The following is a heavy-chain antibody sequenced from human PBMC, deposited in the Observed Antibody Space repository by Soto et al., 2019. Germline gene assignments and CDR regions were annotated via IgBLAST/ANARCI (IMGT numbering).Heavy chain of an antibody. Sequence: GGSLRLSCAVSGFTFSSYGMHWVRQAPGKGLEWVAVLWFDGSKQYYADSVKGRFTISRDNSKNTLYLQMNSLRVEDTAVYYCARALYYYDGSGYYPLYYYGMDGWGQGTTVTVSS. CDR3: ARALYYYDGSGYYPLYYYGMDG. D-gene: IGHD3-22*01. V-gene: IGHV3-33*01. J-gene: IGHJ6*02. CDR1: GFTFSSYG. CDR2: LWFDGSKQ.